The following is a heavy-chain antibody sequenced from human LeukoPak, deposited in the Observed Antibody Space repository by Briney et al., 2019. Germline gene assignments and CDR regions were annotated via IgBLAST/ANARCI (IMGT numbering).Heavy chain of an antibody. CDR2: IYYSGST. CDR3: ARHTDIAPVSSLKY. Sequence: PSETLSLTCTVSGGSISSYYWSWIRQTPGKGLEWIGDIYYSGSTNYNPSLKSRVTISVDTSKNQFSLKLSSVTAADTAVYYCARHTDIAPVSSLKYWGQGTLVSVSS. V-gene: IGHV4-59*08. D-gene: IGHD6-13*01. J-gene: IGHJ4*02. CDR1: GGSISSYY.